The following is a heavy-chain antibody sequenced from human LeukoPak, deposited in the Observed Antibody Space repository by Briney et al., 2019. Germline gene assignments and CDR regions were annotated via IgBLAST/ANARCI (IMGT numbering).Heavy chain of an antibody. Sequence: GGSLRLSCAASGFSFDTYAMHWVRQAPGQGLEWVALIWHDGSHKFYSNSVRGQFTISRDNSKNTVYLQMNNLRPDDTAVYYCAREIFGSGSYLDFWGQGTLVTVSS. CDR3: AREIFGSGSYLDF. V-gene: IGHV3-33*01. J-gene: IGHJ4*02. CDR1: GFSFDTYA. CDR2: IWHDGSHK. D-gene: IGHD3-10*01.